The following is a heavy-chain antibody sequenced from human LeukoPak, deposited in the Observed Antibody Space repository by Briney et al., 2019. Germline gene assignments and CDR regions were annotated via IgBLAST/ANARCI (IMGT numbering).Heavy chain of an antibody. CDR1: GYTFTSYY. J-gene: IGHJ6*03. V-gene: IGHV1-46*01. D-gene: IGHD2-2*01. CDR3: ARDLVVVPASSHYYYYMDV. CDR2: INPSGGST. Sequence: ASVKVSRKASGYTFTSYYMHWVRQAPGQGLEWMGIINPSGGSTSYAQKFQGRVTMTRDMSTSTVYMELSSLRSEDTAVYYCARDLVVVPASSHYYYYMDVWGKGTTVTVSS.